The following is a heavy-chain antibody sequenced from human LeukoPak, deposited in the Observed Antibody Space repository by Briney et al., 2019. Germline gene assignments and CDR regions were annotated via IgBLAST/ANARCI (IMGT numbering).Heavy chain of an antibody. Sequence: PSETLSLTCTVSGDSISDYYWSWIRQPPGKGLEWIAYADYSGNTNYNPSLKNRVTIALDTSKNQFSLKVISVTAADTAVYYCAKQGPTVVTHFDTWGQGTLVTVSS. CDR3: AKQGPTVVTHFDT. J-gene: IGHJ4*02. D-gene: IGHD4-23*01. V-gene: IGHV4-59*01. CDR2: ADYSGNT. CDR1: GDSISDYY.